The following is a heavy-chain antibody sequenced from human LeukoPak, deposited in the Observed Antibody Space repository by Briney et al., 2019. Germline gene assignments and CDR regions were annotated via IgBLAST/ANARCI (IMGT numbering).Heavy chain of an antibody. V-gene: IGHV3-33*05. Sequence: PGGSLRLSCTASGFTFNTYGMHWVRQAPGKGLEWVAAIPYDGSNTYYLDSVKGRFTISRDNSKNTLYLQMNSMRADDTAVYYCXXXXXXXXLXXXFXPWGXGTLV. J-gene: IGHJ5*02. CDR2: IPYDGSNT. CDR3: XXXXXXXXLXXXFXP. CDR1: GFTFNTYG.